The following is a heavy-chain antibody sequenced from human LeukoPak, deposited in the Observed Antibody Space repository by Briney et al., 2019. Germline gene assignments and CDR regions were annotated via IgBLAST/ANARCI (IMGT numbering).Heavy chain of an antibody. CDR2: TRYDESLK. J-gene: IGHJ4*02. Sequence: GGSLRLSCAASGFTFSHYGMHWVRQAPGKGLEWVASTRYDESLKYYAGSVRGRFTISRDNSKNTLYLQMNSLRTEDTAIYYCTKYRSGNFDYYPDLDSWGQGILVTVSS. D-gene: IGHD3-9*01. CDR3: TKYRSGNFDYYPDLDS. V-gene: IGHV3-30*02. CDR1: GFTFSHYG.